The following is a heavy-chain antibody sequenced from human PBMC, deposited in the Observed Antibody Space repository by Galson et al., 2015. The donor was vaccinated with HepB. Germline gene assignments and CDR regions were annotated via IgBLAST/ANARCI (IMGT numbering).Heavy chain of an antibody. Sequence: SLRLSCAASGFTFSSYSMNWVRQAPGKGLEWVAVISYDGSNKYYADSVKGRFTISRDNSKNTLYLQMNSLRAEDTAVYYCARDASDYDSSGPVDYGGQGTLVTVSS. J-gene: IGHJ4*02. CDR3: ARDASDYDSSGPVDY. D-gene: IGHD3-22*01. CDR2: ISYDGSNK. CDR1: GFTFSSYS. V-gene: IGHV3-30*03.